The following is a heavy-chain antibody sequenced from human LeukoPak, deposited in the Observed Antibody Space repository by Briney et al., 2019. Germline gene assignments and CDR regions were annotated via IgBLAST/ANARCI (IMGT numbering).Heavy chain of an antibody. V-gene: IGHV3-23*01. CDR2: ISGSGGST. Sequence: GGSLRLSCAASGFTFSSYAMSWVRQAPGKGLEWVSAISGSGGSTYYADSVEGRFTISRDNSKNTLYLQMNSLRAEDTAVYYCAKDDTYYDTLTGGGFFDYWGQGTLVTVSS. CDR3: AKDDTYYDTLTGGGFFDY. CDR1: GFTFSSYA. D-gene: IGHD3-9*01. J-gene: IGHJ4*02.